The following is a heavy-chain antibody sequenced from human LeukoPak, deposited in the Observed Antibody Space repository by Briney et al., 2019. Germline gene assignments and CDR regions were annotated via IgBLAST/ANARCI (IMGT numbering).Heavy chain of an antibody. CDR2: IWFDGANE. Sequence: GRSLRLSCVASGFTFSSYGMHWVRQAPGKGLECVAVIWFDGANENYADSVKGRFTISRDNSKNTVYLQMNSLRVEDTAVYHCARGSYGSGSYGPLDYWGQGALVTVSS. D-gene: IGHD3-10*01. CDR3: ARGSYGSGSYGPLDY. V-gene: IGHV3-33*01. J-gene: IGHJ4*02. CDR1: GFTFSSYG.